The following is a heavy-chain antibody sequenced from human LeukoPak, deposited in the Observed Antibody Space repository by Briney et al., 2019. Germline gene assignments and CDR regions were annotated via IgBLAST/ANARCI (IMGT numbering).Heavy chain of an antibody. V-gene: IGHV4-59*01. CDR2: IYYSGST. Sequence: SETLSLTCTVSGGSISSYYLSGIRQPPGKGLEWIGYIYYSGSTNYNPSLKSRVTISVDTSKNQFSLKLSSVTAADTAVYYCARDRHPRDSYKVPTNAFDIWGQGTMVTVSS. CDR1: GGSISSYY. D-gene: IGHD5-24*01. J-gene: IGHJ3*02. CDR3: ARDRHPRDSYKVPTNAFDI.